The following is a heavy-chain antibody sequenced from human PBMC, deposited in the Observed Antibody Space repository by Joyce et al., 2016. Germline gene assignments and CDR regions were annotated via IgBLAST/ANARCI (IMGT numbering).Heavy chain of an antibody. CDR2: INPDGSDQ. V-gene: IGHV3-7*03. J-gene: IGHJ4*02. D-gene: IGHD2-2*01. Sequence: EVQLVESGGGLVQPGGSLRLSCVVSGLTFSNSWMNWVRQATGKGLGWVANINPDGSDQYYVDSVKGRFTISRDNAKNSLYLQMNSLRVEDTAVYYCTRISRIISGDYWGQGTLVTVSS. CDR3: TRISRIISGDY. CDR1: GLTFSNSW.